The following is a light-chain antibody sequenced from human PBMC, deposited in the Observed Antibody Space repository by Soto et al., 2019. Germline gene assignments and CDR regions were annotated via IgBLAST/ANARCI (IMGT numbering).Light chain of an antibody. Sequence: DIVMTQSPDSLAVSLGERATINCKSSQSVLYSSNNQNYLAWYQQKPGQPPKLLIYWASTRESGVPDRFSGSGSGTDFTLTISSLQAEDVAVYYGQQYYSTPRTFGQGTKVEI. CDR3: QQYYSTPRT. CDR2: WAS. CDR1: QSVLYSSNNQNY. J-gene: IGKJ1*01. V-gene: IGKV4-1*01.